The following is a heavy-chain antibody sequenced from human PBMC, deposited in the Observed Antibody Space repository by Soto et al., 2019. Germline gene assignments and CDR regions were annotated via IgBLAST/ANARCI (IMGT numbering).Heavy chain of an antibody. D-gene: IGHD6-13*01. V-gene: IGHV5-51*07. CDR3: ARHYGRSSRWNDGFDI. CDR2: LYHRDSAT. Sequence: TSYWTGCEHQMPGKGLEWMGLLYHRDSATRYRPSFPGQVNISDDKSISTAHLQWSSLKASDTAMYYCARHYGRSSRWNDGFDIWGQRKMVTV. CDR1: TSYW. J-gene: IGHJ3*02.